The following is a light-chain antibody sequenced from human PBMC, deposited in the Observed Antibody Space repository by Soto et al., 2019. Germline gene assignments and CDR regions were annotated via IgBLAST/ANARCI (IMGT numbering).Light chain of an antibody. CDR3: QQYSRYPLT. J-gene: IGKJ4*01. CDR1: QGISSW. CDR2: AAS. Sequence: DIQMTQSPSSLSASVGDRVTITCRASQGISSWLAWYQQKPEKAPKSLIYAASNLQSGVPSRFSGSGSGTDFTLTISSLHHEDFATYYCQQYSRYPLTFGGGTKVEIK. V-gene: IGKV1D-16*01.